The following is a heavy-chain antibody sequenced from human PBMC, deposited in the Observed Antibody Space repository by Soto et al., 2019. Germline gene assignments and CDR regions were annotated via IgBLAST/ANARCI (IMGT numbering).Heavy chain of an antibody. J-gene: IGHJ5*02. D-gene: IGHD5-12*01. CDR2: IYHMGGT. CDR1: GASLNSDY. Sequence: QVQLQESGPGLVKPSETLSLTCTVSGASLNSDYWSWIRQSPGKGLEWIGYIYHMGGTDYNPSLKSRVTLSIDKSKNHFSLNLRSVTAADTAVYFCARFTYKSGFNWFDPWGQGTQVTVSS. CDR3: ARFTYKSGFNWFDP. V-gene: IGHV4-59*01.